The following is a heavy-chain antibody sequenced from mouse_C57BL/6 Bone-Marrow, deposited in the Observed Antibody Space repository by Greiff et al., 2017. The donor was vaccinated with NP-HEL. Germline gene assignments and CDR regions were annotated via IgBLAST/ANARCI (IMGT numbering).Heavy chain of an antibody. D-gene: IGHD1-1*01. CDR3: ARLGGSSRYYFDY. V-gene: IGHV1-52*01. CDR2: IDPSDSET. Sequence: QVQLKQPGAELVRPGSSVKLSCKASGYTFTSYWMHWVKQRPIQGLEWIGNIDPSDSETHYNQKFKDKATLTVDKSSSTAYMQLSSLTSEDSAVYYCARLGGSSRYYFDYWGQGTTLTVSS. J-gene: IGHJ2*01. CDR1: GYTFTSYW.